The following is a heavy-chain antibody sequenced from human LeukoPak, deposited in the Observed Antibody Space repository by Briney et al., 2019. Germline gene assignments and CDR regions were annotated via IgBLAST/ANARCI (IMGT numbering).Heavy chain of an antibody. CDR3: AREVYCSSTSCYTGYFQH. J-gene: IGHJ1*01. D-gene: IGHD2-2*02. Sequence: GGSLRLSXVASGFTFSNYWMSWVRQAPGKGLEWVANIKQDGSEKYYVDSVKGRFTISRDNAKNSLYLQMNSLRAEDTAVYYCAREVYCSSTSCYTGYFQHWGQGTLVTVSS. V-gene: IGHV3-7*01. CDR2: IKQDGSEK. CDR1: GFTFSNYW.